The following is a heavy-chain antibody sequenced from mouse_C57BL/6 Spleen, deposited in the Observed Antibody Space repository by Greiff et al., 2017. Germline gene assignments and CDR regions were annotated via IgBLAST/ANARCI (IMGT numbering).Heavy chain of an antibody. CDR3: ARGGYYGSSSFDY. Sequence: EVKLQESGPGMVKPSQSLSLTCTVTGYSITSGYDWHWIRHFPGNKLEWMGYISYSGSTNYNPSLKSRIPITHDTSKNHFFLKLNSVTTEDTATYYCARGGYYGSSSFDYWGQGTTLTVSS. J-gene: IGHJ2*01. D-gene: IGHD1-1*01. CDR1: GYSITSGYD. V-gene: IGHV3-1*01. CDR2: ISYSGST.